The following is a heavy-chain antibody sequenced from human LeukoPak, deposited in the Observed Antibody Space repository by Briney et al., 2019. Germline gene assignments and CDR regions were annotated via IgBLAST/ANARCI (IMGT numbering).Heavy chain of an antibody. CDR1: GYTFTSYY. V-gene: IGHV1-2*06. Sequence: GASVKVSCKASGYTFTSYYMHWVRQAPGQGLEWMGRINPNSGGTNYAQKFQGRVTMTRDTSISTAYMELSRLRSDDTAVYYCARERVVRGSFDYWGQGTLVTVSS. J-gene: IGHJ4*02. D-gene: IGHD3-10*01. CDR3: ARERVVRGSFDY. CDR2: INPNSGGT.